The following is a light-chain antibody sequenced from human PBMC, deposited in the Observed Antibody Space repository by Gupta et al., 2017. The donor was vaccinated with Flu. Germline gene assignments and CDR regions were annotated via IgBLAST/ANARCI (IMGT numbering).Light chain of an antibody. Sequence: DFQMTQSPSTLSASVGDRVTITCRASQNVGSWLAWYQQRPGKAPKLLIYKASTLEGGVPSRFSGSGSGTEFTLTISSLQHDDFAAYYCQQYNTNPTFGQGTKVEIK. V-gene: IGKV1-5*03. CDR2: KAS. CDR3: QQYNTNPT. J-gene: IGKJ1*01. CDR1: QNVGSW.